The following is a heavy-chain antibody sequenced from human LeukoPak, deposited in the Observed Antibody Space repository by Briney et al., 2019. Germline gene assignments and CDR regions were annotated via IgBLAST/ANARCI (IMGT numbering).Heavy chain of an antibody. CDR1: GGSISSGGYY. CDR3: AREQLAYYYYGMDV. D-gene: IGHD1-1*01. J-gene: IGHJ6*02. CDR2: IYYSGST. Sequence: SQTLSLTCTVSGGSISSGGYYWSWIRQHPGKGLEWIGYIYYSGSTYYNPSLKSRVTISVDTSKNQFSLKLSSVTAADTAVYYCAREQLAYYYYGMDVWGQGTTVTVSS. V-gene: IGHV4-31*03.